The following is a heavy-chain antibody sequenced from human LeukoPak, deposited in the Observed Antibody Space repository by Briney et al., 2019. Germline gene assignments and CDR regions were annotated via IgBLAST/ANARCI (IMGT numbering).Heavy chain of an antibody. CDR2: TSHDGSTK. D-gene: IGHD3-16*01. V-gene: IGHV3-30*04. CDR3: ARDTFGSLDY. J-gene: IGHJ4*02. Sequence: PGGSLRLSCAASGFTFSTYPMHWVRQAPGKGLEWVAITSHDGSTKYYADSVKGRFTISRDDSKNTLYLQMNSLRAEDTAVYYCARDTFGSLDYWGQGTLVTVSS. CDR1: GFTFSTYP.